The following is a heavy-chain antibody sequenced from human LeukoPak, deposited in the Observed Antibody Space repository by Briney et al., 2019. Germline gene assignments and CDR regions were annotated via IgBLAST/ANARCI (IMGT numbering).Heavy chain of an antibody. J-gene: IGHJ4*02. V-gene: IGHV3-23*01. D-gene: IGHD1-26*01. CDR1: GFTFTSHA. CDR2: ISGTTGRT. CDR3: AKNRGGSYYSGSDC. Sequence: GGSLRLSCATSGFTFTSHAMTWVRQAPGKGLEWVSGISGTTGRTFYGDSVKGRFTVSRDNSKNTLYLQMNSLRADDTAVYYCAKNRGGSYYSGSDCWGQGTLVTVSS.